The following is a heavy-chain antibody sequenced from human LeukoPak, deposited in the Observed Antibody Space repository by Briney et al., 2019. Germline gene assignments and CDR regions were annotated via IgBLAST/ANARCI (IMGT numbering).Heavy chain of an antibody. D-gene: IGHD6-19*01. V-gene: IGHV3-48*01. J-gene: IGHJ4*02. Sequence: GGSLRLSCAASGFTFSSYSMNRVRQAPGKGLEWVSYISSSSSTIYYADSVKGRFTISRDNAKNSLYLQMNSLRAEDTAVYYCARDAGGIAVARYYFDYWGQGTLVTVSS. CDR1: GFTFSSYS. CDR3: ARDAGGIAVARYYFDY. CDR2: ISSSSSTI.